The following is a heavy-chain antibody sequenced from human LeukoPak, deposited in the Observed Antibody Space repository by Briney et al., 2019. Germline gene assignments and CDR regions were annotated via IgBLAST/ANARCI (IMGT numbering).Heavy chain of an antibody. CDR3: ARSSAITFGGVIVWFDY. CDR1: GGSISSYY. V-gene: IGHV4-59*01. J-gene: IGHJ4*02. Sequence: PSETLSLTCTVSGGSISSYYWSWIRQPPGKGLEWIGYIYYSGSTNYNPSLKSRVTISVDTSKNQFSLKLSSVTAADTAVYYCARSSAITFGGVIVWFDYWGQGTLVTVSS. CDR2: IYYSGST. D-gene: IGHD3-16*02.